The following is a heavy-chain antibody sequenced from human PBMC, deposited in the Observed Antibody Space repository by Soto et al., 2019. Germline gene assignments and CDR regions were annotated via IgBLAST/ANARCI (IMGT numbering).Heavy chain of an antibody. J-gene: IGHJ4*02. CDR3: ASPTFYYDSSGPPAY. V-gene: IGHV3-30*03. D-gene: IGHD3-22*01. Sequence: PGGSLRLSCAASGFTFSDYAMHWVRQAPGKGLEWVAVVSHDGRNTHYADSVKGRFTISRDSSKNTVSLEMTSLRAEDTAVYYCASPTFYYDSSGPPAYWGQGTLATVSS. CDR1: GFTFSDYA. CDR2: VSHDGRNT.